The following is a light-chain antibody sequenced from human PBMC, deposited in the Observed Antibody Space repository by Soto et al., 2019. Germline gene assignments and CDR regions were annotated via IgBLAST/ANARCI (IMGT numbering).Light chain of an antibody. CDR3: LQDYNYPRT. CDR1: QGIRND. Sequence: AIRMTQSPSSLSASVGDRVTITCRASQGIRNDLGWYQQKPGKAPKLLIYKASSLESGVPSRFSGSGSGTDFTLTISSLQPEDFATYYCLQDYNYPRTFGQGTKVDIK. V-gene: IGKV1-6*01. CDR2: KAS. J-gene: IGKJ1*01.